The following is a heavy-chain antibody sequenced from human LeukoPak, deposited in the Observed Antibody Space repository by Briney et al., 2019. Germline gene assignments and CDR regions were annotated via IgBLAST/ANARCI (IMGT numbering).Heavy chain of an antibody. V-gene: IGHV3-23*01. CDR2: ITASGGNT. J-gene: IGHJ4*02. Sequence: GGSLRLSCAASGFTFSSYAMGWVRQAPGKGLEWVSAITASGGNTYYAGSVKGRFTISRDNSKNTLYLQVNSLRAEDTAVYYCAKGNGYSYGRYYFDYWGQGTLVTVSS. D-gene: IGHD5-18*01. CDR3: AKGNGYSYGRYYFDY. CDR1: GFTFSSYA.